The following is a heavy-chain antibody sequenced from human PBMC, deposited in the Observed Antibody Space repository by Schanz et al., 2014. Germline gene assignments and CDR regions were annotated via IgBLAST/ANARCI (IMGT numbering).Heavy chain of an antibody. D-gene: IGHD3-10*02. CDR3: AKGRDYYLAGGNRHFDY. CDR2: VSSYDTTV. V-gene: IGHV3-11*01. CDR1: GFTFADYY. J-gene: IGHJ4*02. Sequence: QVQLLESGGGLFKPGGSLRLSCAGSGFTFADYYMTWIRQAPGKGLEWISYVSSYDTTVSYADSVKGRFTISRDNAKNSVYLQMNSLRVEDTAVYYCAKGRDYYLAGGNRHFDYWGQGTLVTVSS.